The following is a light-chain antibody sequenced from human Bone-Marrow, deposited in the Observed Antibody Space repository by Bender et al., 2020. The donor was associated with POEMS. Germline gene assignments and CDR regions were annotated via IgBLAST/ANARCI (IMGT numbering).Light chain of an antibody. V-gene: IGLV3-21*02. Sequence: SYVLTQPPSVSVAPGQTARITCGGNNIGAESVHWYQHRPGQAPLLVVHDDSDRPSGIPERFSGSTSGNAATLTISELQAEDEADYYCASYTSAYTWVFGGGTKLTVL. CDR2: DDS. CDR3: ASYTSAYTWV. CDR1: NIGAES. J-gene: IGLJ3*02.